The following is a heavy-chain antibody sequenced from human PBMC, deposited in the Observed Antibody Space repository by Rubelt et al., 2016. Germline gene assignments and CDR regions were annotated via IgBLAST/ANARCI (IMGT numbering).Heavy chain of an antibody. CDR3: SRREEGSTFFQYYGLDV. CDR1: GGSFSGYY. CDR2: INRSGDT. Sequence: QVQLQQWDAGLLKPSETLSLTCAVYGGSFSGYYWSWIRQPPGTGLEWIGEINRSGDTTYNPSLKVRLTISVDTSKNQFSLNLDSGTAADTAVYYCSRREEGSTFFQYYGLDVWGQGTTVTVSS. V-gene: IGHV4-34*01. D-gene: IGHD3-3*02. J-gene: IGHJ6*02.